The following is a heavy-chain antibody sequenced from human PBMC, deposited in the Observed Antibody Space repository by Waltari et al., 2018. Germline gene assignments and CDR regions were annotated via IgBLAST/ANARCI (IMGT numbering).Heavy chain of an antibody. D-gene: IGHD3-16*01. V-gene: IGHV4-4*07. Sequence: QVQLQESGPRLVEPWETLSLTCRISGVSISDYYWSWIRQPAGKGLELIGRVYTTGTTDYNPSLRSRATVSVDKSKNHFSLSLTSLTAADTAIYYCARGYSDDGGEYFQHWGQGTLVSVSS. J-gene: IGHJ1*01. CDR3: ARGYSDDGGEYFQH. CDR1: GVSISDYY. CDR2: VYTTGTT.